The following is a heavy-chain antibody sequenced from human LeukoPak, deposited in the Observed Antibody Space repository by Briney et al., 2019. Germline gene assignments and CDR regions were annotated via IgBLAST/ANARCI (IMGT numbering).Heavy chain of an antibody. V-gene: IGHV3-23*01. Sequence: GGSLRLSCAASGFTFSSYAMSWVRQAPGKGLERVSAISGRGGSTYYADSVKGRFTISRDNSKNTLYLQMNSLRAEDTAVYYCAKDSALRAYYDSSGWDYWGQGTLVTVSS. J-gene: IGHJ4*02. D-gene: IGHD3-22*01. CDR2: ISGRGGST. CDR3: AKDSALRAYYDSSGWDY. CDR1: GFTFSSYA.